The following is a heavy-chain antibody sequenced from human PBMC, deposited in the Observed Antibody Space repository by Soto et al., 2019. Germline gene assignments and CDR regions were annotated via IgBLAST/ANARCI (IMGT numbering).Heavy chain of an antibody. Sequence: GGSLRLSCAASGFTFSSYGMHWVCQAPGKGLEWVAVISYDGSNKYYADSVKGRFTISRDNSKNTLYLQMNSLRAEDTAVYYCAKDPYYDILTGYSVWGQGTLVTVSS. CDR3: AKDPYYDILTGYSV. J-gene: IGHJ4*02. CDR2: ISYDGSNK. CDR1: GFTFSSYG. D-gene: IGHD3-9*01. V-gene: IGHV3-30*18.